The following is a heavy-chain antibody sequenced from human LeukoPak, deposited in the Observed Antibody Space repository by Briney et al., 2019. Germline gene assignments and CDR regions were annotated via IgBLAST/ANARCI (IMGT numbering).Heavy chain of an antibody. CDR2: INHSGST. Sequence: PSETLSLTCAVYGGSFSGYYWSWIRQPPGKGLEWIGEINHSGSTNYNPSLKSRVIISVDTSKNQFSLKLSSVTAADTAVYYCARDVEMATQKVFDYWGQGTLVTVSS. D-gene: IGHD5-24*01. CDR3: ARDVEMATQKVFDY. J-gene: IGHJ4*02. CDR1: GGSFSGYY. V-gene: IGHV4-34*01.